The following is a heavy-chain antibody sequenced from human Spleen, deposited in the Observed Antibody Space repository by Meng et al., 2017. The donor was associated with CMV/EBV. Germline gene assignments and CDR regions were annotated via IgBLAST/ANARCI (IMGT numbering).Heavy chain of an antibody. CDR1: GYTFTAHY. CDR3: AGIRYQPYYFDY. D-gene: IGHD1-14*01. Sequence: ASVKVSCKASGYTFTAHYFHWVRQAPGQGLEWMGIINPSGGSTSYAQKFQGRVTMTRDTSTSTVYMELSSLRSEDTAVYYCAGIRYQPYYFDYWGQGTLVTVSS. CDR2: INPSGGST. V-gene: IGHV1-46*01. J-gene: IGHJ4*02.